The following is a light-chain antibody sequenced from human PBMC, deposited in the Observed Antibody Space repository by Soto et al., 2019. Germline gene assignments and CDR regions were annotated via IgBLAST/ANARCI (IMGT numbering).Light chain of an antibody. V-gene: IGKV3-15*01. CDR3: HQYNHWLTWT. CDR2: SAS. CDR1: QSVSSK. Sequence: IVMTQSPATLSVSPGDRATLSCRASQSVSSKLAWYQQRPGQAPRLLIYSASTRATGIPARFSGSGSGTEFTLTISSLQSEDFAVYYCHQYNHWLTWTFGQGTKVDIK. J-gene: IGKJ1*01.